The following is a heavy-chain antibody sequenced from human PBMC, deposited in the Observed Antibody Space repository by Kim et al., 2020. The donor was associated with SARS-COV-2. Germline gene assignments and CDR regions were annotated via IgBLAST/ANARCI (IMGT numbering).Heavy chain of an antibody. J-gene: IGHJ4*02. CDR2: A. V-gene: IGHV1-69*01. Sequence: AHYAQKFQGRVTITADESTSTAYMELSSLRSEDTAVYYCASLTAARAPVYWGQGTLVTVSS. D-gene: IGHD2-15*01. CDR3: ASLTAARAPVY.